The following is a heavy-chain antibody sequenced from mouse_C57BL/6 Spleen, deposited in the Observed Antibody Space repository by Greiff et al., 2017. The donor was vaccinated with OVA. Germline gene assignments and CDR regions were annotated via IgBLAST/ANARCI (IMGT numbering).Heavy chain of an antibody. CDR2: IWRGGST. D-gene: IGHD3-2*02. Sequence: QVQLQQSGPGLVRPSQSLSITCTVSGFSLTSYGVHWVRQSPGKGLEWMGVIWRGGSTDYNAAFMTRLSITKDNSKSQLFVKMNSLQADDTAIYYCAKDPFRGYFDVWGTGTTVTVSS. CDR1: GFSLTSYG. J-gene: IGHJ1*03. CDR3: AKDPFRGYFDV. V-gene: IGHV2-5*01.